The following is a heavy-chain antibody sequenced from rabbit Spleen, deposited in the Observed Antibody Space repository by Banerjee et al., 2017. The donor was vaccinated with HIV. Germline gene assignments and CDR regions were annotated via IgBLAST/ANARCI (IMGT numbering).Heavy chain of an antibody. Sequence: QEQLVESGGGLVQPTGSLTLTCKASGFSFSSSDYMCWVRQAPGKGLEWISCIAGSSSGFTYSATWAKGRFTCSKTSSTTVTLQMTSLTVADTATYFCARDGDHAGYDFYLWGPGTLVTVS. V-gene: IGHV1S45*01. CDR1: GFSFSSSDY. J-gene: IGHJ4*01. CDR2: IAGSSSGFT. CDR3: ARDGDHAGYDFYL. D-gene: IGHD3-1*01.